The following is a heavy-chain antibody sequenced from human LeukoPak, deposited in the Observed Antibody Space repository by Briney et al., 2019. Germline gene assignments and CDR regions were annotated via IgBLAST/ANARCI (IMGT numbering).Heavy chain of an antibody. Sequence: ASVKVSCKASGYTFTSYDINWVRQATGQGLEWMGWMNPNSGNTGYAQKLQGRVTMTRNTSISTAYMELSSLRSEDTAVYYCARLAAGTANVVDYWGQGTLVTVSS. D-gene: IGHD6-19*01. V-gene: IGHV1-8*01. CDR3: ARLAAGTANVVDY. J-gene: IGHJ4*02. CDR2: MNPNSGNT. CDR1: GYTFTSYD.